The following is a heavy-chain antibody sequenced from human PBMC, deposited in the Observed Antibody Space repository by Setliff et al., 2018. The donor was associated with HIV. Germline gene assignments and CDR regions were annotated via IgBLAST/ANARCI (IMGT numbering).Heavy chain of an antibody. V-gene: IGHV3-23*01. CDR2: ATGSGGST. J-gene: IGHJ1*01. Sequence: PGGSLRLSCAASGFTFSSYAMSWVRQAPGKGLEWVSAATGSGGSTYYADSVKGRFTISRDNSKNTLYLRMNSLRAEDTAVYYCAQAQTSVSGSYYQYLQHWGQGTLVTVSS. CDR3: AQAQTSVSGSYYQYLQH. CDR1: GFTFSSYA. D-gene: IGHD3-10*01.